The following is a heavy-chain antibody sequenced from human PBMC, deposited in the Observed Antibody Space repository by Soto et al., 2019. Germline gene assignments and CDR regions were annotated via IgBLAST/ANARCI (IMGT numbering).Heavy chain of an antibody. CDR2: IKQDGSEK. V-gene: IGHV3-7*01. Sequence: GGSLXLSCAASGFNFSSYWMSWVRQAPGKGLEWVANIKQDGSEKYYVDSVKGRFTISRDNAKNSLYPQMNSLRAEDTAVYYCARSIAARLNCFDPWGQGTLVTSPQ. CDR3: ARSIAARLNCFDP. J-gene: IGHJ5*02. D-gene: IGHD6-6*01. CDR1: GFNFSSYW.